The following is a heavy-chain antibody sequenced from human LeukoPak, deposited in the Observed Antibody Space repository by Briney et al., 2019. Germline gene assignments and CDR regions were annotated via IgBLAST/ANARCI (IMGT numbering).Heavy chain of an antibody. D-gene: IGHD6-19*01. Sequence: PGGSLRLSCAASGFTFSNAWMNWVRQAPGKGLEWVGRIKSKTGGGTTDYAAPVKGRFTISRDDSKNTLYLQMNSLKTEDTAVYYCTTDIQWLVPWGQGTLVTVSS. CDR1: GFTFSNAW. CDR2: IKSKTGGGTT. J-gene: IGHJ5*02. CDR3: TTDIQWLVP. V-gene: IGHV3-15*07.